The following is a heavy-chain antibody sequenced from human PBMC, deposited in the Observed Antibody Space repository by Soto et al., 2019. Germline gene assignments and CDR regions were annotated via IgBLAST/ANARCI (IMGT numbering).Heavy chain of an antibody. CDR2: IDPSDSYT. D-gene: IGHD2-2*01. V-gene: IGHV5-10-1*01. CDR1: RYSFTSYW. Sequence: PGESLKISCKGSRYSFTSYWISWVRQMPGKGLEWMGRIDPSDSYTNYSPSFQGHVTISADKSISTAYLQWSSLKASDTAMYYCARLEDIVVVPAAPPGYYYGMDVWGQGTTVTVSS. CDR3: ARLEDIVVVPAAPPGYYYGMDV. J-gene: IGHJ6*02.